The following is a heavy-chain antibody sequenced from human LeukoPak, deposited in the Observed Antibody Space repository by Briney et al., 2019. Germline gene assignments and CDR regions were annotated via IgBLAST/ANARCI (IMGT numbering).Heavy chain of an antibody. CDR1: GFTFSNAW. CDR2: IKSKTDGGTT. V-gene: IGHV3-15*01. Sequence: GGSLRLSCAVSGFTFSNAWMSWVRQAPGKGLEWVGRIKSKTDGGTTDYAAPVKGRFTISRHDSKNTLYLQMNSLKTEDTAVYYWTSLLWDPTLDYWARGTLDSV. D-gene: IGHD1-26*01. J-gene: IGHJ4*02. CDR3: TSLLWDPTLDY.